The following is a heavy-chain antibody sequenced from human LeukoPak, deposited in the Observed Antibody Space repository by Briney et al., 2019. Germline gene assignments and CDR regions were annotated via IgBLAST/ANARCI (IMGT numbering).Heavy chain of an antibody. CDR2: IYSSGST. Sequence: PSETLSLTCTVAGXSISNYYGSWIRQPAGKGLEWIGRIYSSGSTNYNPSLKSRVTMSVDTSKNQFSLKLTSVTAADTAVYYCARGVSSGYYSVYYFDYWGQGTLVTVSS. J-gene: IGHJ4*02. CDR1: GXSISNYY. D-gene: IGHD3-22*01. V-gene: IGHV4-4*07. CDR3: ARGVSSGYYSVYYFDY.